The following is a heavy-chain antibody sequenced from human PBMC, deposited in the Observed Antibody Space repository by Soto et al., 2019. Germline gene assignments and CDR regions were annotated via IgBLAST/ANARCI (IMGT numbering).Heavy chain of an antibody. CDR2: IWYDGSNK. Sequence: GSLRPSCAAAGLTFSSYGIRCCRHPAINGREWVVVIWYDGSNKYYADSVKGRFTISRDNSKNTLYLQMNSLIAEDTAVYYCARDQGYYYDSSGYLDYGMDVWGQGTTVTVSS. D-gene: IGHD3-22*01. V-gene: IGHV3-33*01. CDR3: ARDQGYYYDSSGYLDYGMDV. J-gene: IGHJ6*02. CDR1: GLTFSSYG.